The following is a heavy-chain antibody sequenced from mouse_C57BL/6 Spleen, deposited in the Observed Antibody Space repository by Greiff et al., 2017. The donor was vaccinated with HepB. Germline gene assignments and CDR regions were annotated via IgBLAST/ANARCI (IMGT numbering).Heavy chain of an antibody. V-gene: IGHV1-50*01. J-gene: IGHJ2*01. CDR1: GYTFTSYW. CDR3: ARKNYDYGFDY. D-gene: IGHD2-4*01. Sequence: QVHVKQPGAELVKPGASVKLSCKASGYTFTSYWMQWVKQRPGKGLEWIGEIDPSDSYTNYNQKFKGKATLTVDTSSSTAYMQLSSLTSEDSAVYYCARKNYDYGFDYWGQGTTLTVSS. CDR2: IDPSDSYT.